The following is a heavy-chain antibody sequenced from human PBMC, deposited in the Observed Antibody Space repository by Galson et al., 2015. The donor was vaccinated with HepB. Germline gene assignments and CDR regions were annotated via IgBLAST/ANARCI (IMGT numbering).Heavy chain of an antibody. CDR2: IGTAGDT. V-gene: IGHV3-13*01. D-gene: IGHD1-14*01. CDR1: GFTFSSYD. J-gene: IGHJ2*01. CDR3: ARASSEHRPHVTYNWYFDL. Sequence: SLRLSCAASGFTFSSYDMHWVRQATGKGLEWVSAIGTAGDTYYPGSVKGRFTISRENAKNSLYLQMNSLRAGDTAVYYCARASSEHRPHVTYNWYFDLWGRGTLVTVSS.